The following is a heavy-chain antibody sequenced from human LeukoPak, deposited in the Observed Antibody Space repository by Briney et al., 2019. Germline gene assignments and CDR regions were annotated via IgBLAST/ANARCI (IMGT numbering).Heavy chain of an antibody. CDR1: GFTFSSYW. CDR2: IKQDGSEK. D-gene: IGHD6-13*01. J-gene: IGHJ3*01. CDR3: ARERVAAASAFEL. V-gene: IGHV3-7*01. Sequence: SGGSLRLSCAASGFTFSSYWMSWVRQAPGKGLEWVANIKQDGSEKYYVDSVKGRFTISRDNAKNLLYLQMNSLRAEDTAVYYCARERVAAASAFELWGQGTMVTVSS.